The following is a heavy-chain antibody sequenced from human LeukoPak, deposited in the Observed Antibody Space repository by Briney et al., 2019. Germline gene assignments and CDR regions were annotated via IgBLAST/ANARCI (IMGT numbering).Heavy chain of an antibody. V-gene: IGHV4-61*01. J-gene: IGHJ4*02. CDR1: GDSVNSGSYY. CDR3: ASGDFDN. CDR2: IYYSGST. Sequence: SETLSLTCTVSGDSVNSGSYYWSWIRQPPGKGLEWIGNIYYSGSTNYTPSLRSRVTIPLDTSKNQFSLKLSSVTAADTAVYYCASGDFDNWGQGTLVTVSS. D-gene: IGHD3-10*01.